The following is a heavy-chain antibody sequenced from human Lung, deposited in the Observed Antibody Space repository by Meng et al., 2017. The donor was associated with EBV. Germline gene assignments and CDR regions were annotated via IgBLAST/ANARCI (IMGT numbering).Heavy chain of an antibody. D-gene: IGHD1-1*01. CDR3: ARGRYELIWGLFDP. J-gene: IGHJ5*02. Sequence: QVKLVQSGAEVKKPGASVKVSCKASGYTFTGYYIHWVRQAPGQGLEWMGWINPNTGGTKYAQKFQGWVTLTRDTSISTAYMELSRLRSDDTAVYYCARGRYELIWGLFDPWGQGTLVTVSS. CDR1: GYTFTGYY. CDR2: INPNTGGT. V-gene: IGHV1-2*04.